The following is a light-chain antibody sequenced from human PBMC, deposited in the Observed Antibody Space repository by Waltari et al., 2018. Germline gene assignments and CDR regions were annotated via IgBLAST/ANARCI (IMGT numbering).Light chain of an antibody. CDR1: SSDVGGDDS. Sequence: QSALTQPASVSGSPGQSITISCTGSSSDVGGDDSVSWYEDHPGQAPKVIIYGVNKRPSGVSDRFSGSKSGNTASLTISGLQAEDEATFYCSSQSTKNGVIFGGGTKVTVL. J-gene: IGLJ2*01. CDR2: GVN. V-gene: IGLV2-14*03. CDR3: SSQSTKNGVI.